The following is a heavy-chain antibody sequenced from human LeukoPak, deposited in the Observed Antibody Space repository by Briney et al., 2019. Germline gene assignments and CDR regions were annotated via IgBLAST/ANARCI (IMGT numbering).Heavy chain of an antibody. V-gene: IGHV3-66*03. J-gene: IGHJ4*02. CDR1: GLSVSSNF. Sequence: GGSLRLSCAPSGLSVSSNFMSWVRQVPGKGLEWVATLYSYGTTYYADSVKGRFTISRDNSKNTLYLQMNSLRAEDTAVYYCAKDLSSGWNFDYWGQGTLVTVSS. D-gene: IGHD6-19*01. CDR3: AKDLSSGWNFDY. CDR2: LYSYGTT.